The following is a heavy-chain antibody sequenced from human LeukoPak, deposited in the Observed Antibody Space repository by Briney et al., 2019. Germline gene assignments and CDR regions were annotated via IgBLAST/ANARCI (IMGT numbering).Heavy chain of an antibody. CDR1: GITFSSYA. CDR2: ISGSGDST. J-gene: IGHJ5*02. V-gene: IGHV3-23*01. CDR3: AKDRSDVAVRPRFDP. Sequence: GGSLRLSCAASGITFSSYAMSWVRQAPGKGLEWVSTISGSGDSTYYADSVKGRFTIFRDNSKNTLYLQMNSLRAEDTAVYYCAKDRSDVAVRPRFDPWGQGTLVTVSS. D-gene: IGHD6-6*01.